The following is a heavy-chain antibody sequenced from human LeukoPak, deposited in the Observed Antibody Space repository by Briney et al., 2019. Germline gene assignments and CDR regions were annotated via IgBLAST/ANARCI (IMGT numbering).Heavy chain of an antibody. J-gene: IGHJ4*02. D-gene: IGHD6-19*01. CDR1: GGSIRSSYYY. Sequence: SETLSLTCTVSGGSIRSSYYYWGWIRQPPGKGLEWIGSIYDSGSTYYNPSLKSRVTISVDTSKNQSSLKLNSVTAADTAVYYCARGRGWYDPNYFDYWGQGTLVTVSS. V-gene: IGHV4-39*01. CDR2: IYDSGST. CDR3: ARGRGWYDPNYFDY.